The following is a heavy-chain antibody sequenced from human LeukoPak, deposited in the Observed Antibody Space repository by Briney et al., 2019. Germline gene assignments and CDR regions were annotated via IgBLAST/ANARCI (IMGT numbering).Heavy chain of an antibody. J-gene: IGHJ3*02. D-gene: IGHD6-19*01. Sequence: ASVKVSCKASGYTFTGYYIHWVRQAPGQGLEWMGWINPNSGGTNYAQKFQGWVSMTRDTSISTAYMELSRLRSDDMAVYYCARDRGGSGWSLGFDIRGQGTMVTVSS. V-gene: IGHV1-2*04. CDR1: GYTFTGYY. CDR2: INPNSGGT. CDR3: ARDRGGSGWSLGFDI.